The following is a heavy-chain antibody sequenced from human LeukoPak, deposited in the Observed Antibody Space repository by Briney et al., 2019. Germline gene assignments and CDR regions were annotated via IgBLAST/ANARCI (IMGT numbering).Heavy chain of an antibody. D-gene: IGHD3-10*01. J-gene: IGHJ4*02. CDR2: IYPGDSDT. Sequence: GESLKISCKGSGYSFTSYWIGWVRQMPGKGLGWMGIIYPGDSDTRYSPSFQGQVTISADKSISTAYLQWSSLKASDTAMYYCARQGWAYYGSGSYSNGYFDYWGQGTLVTVSS. V-gene: IGHV5-51*01. CDR1: GYSFTSYW. CDR3: ARQGWAYYGSGSYSNGYFDY.